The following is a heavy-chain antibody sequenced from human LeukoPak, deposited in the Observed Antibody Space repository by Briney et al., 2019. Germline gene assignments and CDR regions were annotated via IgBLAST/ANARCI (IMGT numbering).Heavy chain of an antibody. CDR1: GGSISSSSYY. CDR3: ASSGYTNNWFDP. Sequence: SETLSLTCTVSGGSISSSSYYWSWIRQPPGKGLEWIGYIYTSGSTNYNPSLKSRVTISVDTSKNQFSLKLSSVTAADTAVYYCASSGYTNNWFDPWGQGTLVTVSS. V-gene: IGHV4-61*05. J-gene: IGHJ5*02. D-gene: IGHD3-22*01. CDR2: IYTSGST.